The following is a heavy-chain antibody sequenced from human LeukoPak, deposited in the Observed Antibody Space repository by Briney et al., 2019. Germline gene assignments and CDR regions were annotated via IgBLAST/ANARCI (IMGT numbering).Heavy chain of an antibody. CDR2: IYYSGST. Sequence: SETLSLTCTVSGGSISSYYRSWIRRPPGKGLEWIGYIYYSGSTNYNPSLKSRVTISVDTSKNQFSLKLSSVTAADTAVYYCGGYSSSWEGYYFDYWGQGTLVTVSS. CDR1: GGSISSYY. J-gene: IGHJ4*02. CDR3: GGYSSSWEGYYFDY. D-gene: IGHD6-13*01. V-gene: IGHV4-59*01.